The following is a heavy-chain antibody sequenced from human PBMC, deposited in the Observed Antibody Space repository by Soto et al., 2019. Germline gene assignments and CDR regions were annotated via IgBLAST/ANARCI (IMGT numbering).Heavy chain of an antibody. CDR2: IKEDGSEK. CDR1: GFILRNYW. D-gene: IGHD3-16*02. J-gene: IGHJ5*02. CDR3: ARYRSLDP. Sequence: EVQLVESGGGLVQPGGPLRLSCADSGFILRNYWMSWVRQAPGMGLQWVASIKEDGSEKYYVDPVKGRFTISRENAKNSLCLQMNSLRAEDTAVYYCARYRSLDPWGQGILVTVSS. V-gene: IGHV3-7*03.